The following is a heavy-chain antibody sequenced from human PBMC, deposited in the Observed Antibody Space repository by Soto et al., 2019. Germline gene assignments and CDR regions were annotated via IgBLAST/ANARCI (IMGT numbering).Heavy chain of an antibody. CDR1: GGTFSSYA. CDR2: IIPIFGTA. CDR3: ARAIYYYGSGSYYSDYYYYGMDG. Sequence: QVQLVQSGAEVKKPGSSVKVSCKASGGTFSSYAISWVRQAPGQGLEWMGGIIPIFGTANYAQKFQGRVTITADKSTSTAYMELSSLRSEDTAVYYCARAIYYYGSGSYYSDYYYYGMDGWGQGTTVTVSS. V-gene: IGHV1-69*06. D-gene: IGHD3-10*01. J-gene: IGHJ6*02.